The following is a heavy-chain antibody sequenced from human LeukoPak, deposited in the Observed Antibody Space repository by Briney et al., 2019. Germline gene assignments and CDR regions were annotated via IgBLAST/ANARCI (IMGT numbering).Heavy chain of an antibody. J-gene: IGHJ3*02. Sequence: GGSLRLSCAASGFTVSDNYMSWVRQAPGKGLEWVSIIYSGGRTYYADSVRGRFTISRDNSKNTVYLQMNSLRVEDTAVYYCARDIVAAYAFDIWGQGTMVTVSS. V-gene: IGHV3-66*01. D-gene: IGHD5-12*01. CDR2: IYSGGRT. CDR3: ARDIVAAYAFDI. CDR1: GFTVSDNY.